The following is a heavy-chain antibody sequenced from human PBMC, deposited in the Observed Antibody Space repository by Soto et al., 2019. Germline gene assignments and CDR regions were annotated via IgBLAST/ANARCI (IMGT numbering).Heavy chain of an antibody. CDR2: INHSGST. J-gene: IGHJ4*02. D-gene: IGHD6-19*01. CDR1: GGSFSGYY. CDR3: ARGGIAVAGTGFDY. Sequence: QVQLQQWGAGLLKPSETLSLTCAVYGGSFSGYYWSWIRQPPGKGLEWIGEINHSGSTNYNPSLKSRVTIAVDTSKNQFSLKLSSVTAADTAVYYCARGGIAVAGTGFDYWGQGTLFTVSS. V-gene: IGHV4-34*01.